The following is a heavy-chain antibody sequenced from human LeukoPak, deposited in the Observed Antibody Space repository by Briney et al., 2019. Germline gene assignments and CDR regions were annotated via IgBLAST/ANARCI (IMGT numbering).Heavy chain of an antibody. CDR3: ARGGRYMSASWYRSVYYYMDV. V-gene: IGHV4-34*01. D-gene: IGHD6-13*01. Sequence: PSETLSLTCDVHGGSFRGYYWGWIRQPPGKGLEWIGNIYHSGITYYNHFNSSLKSRVTISIDTSKNQFSLKLSSVTAADTAVYFCARGGRYMSASWYRSVYYYMDVWGKGTTVTVSS. CDR1: GGSFRGYY. CDR2: IYHSGIT. J-gene: IGHJ6*03.